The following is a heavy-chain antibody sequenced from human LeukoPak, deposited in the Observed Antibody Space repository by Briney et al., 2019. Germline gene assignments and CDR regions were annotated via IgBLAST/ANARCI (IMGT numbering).Heavy chain of an antibody. CDR3: APEGRRYSGYPLFLDY. D-gene: IGHD1-26*01. Sequence: GGSLRLSCAASGFTFSVYYMGWIRQAPGRGLEWVSYIISSVSTIYYADSVKGRFTIYRDNAKNSLYLQMSSLRAEDTAVYDCAPEGRRYSGYPLFLDYWGRGTLVTVSS. J-gene: IGHJ4*02. CDR1: GFTFSVYY. V-gene: IGHV3-11*01. CDR2: IISSVSTI.